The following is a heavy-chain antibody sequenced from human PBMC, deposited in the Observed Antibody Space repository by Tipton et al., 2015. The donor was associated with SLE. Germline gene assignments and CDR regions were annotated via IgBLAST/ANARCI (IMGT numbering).Heavy chain of an antibody. J-gene: IGHJ4*02. Sequence: TLSLTCTVSGFSFSSYYWSWIRQPPGKGLEWIGYVYYSGSTNYNPSLRGRITTSVDTSKNQFSLKLTSVTAADTAVYYCARGERSSMPDCWGQGTLVTVSS. D-gene: IGHD2-2*01. V-gene: IGHV4-59*08. CDR2: VYYSGST. CDR3: ARGERSSMPDC. CDR1: GFSFSSYY.